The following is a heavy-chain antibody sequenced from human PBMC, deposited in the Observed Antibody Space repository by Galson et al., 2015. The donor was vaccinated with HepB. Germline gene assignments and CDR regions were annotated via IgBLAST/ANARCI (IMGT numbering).Heavy chain of an antibody. CDR3: AKDGGSAAGKRRKSDHWFYY. J-gene: IGHJ4*01. Sequence: SLRLSCAASGFTLSIYGMHWVRQAPGKGLEWVAFIWYDGSNKYFADSVKGRLTISRDNSKNTLSLQMNSLRVEDTAVYYCAKDGGSAAGKRRKSDHWFYYWGHGTLVTVSS. V-gene: IGHV3-30*02. CDR1: GFTLSIYG. D-gene: IGHD6-13*01. CDR2: IWYDGSNK.